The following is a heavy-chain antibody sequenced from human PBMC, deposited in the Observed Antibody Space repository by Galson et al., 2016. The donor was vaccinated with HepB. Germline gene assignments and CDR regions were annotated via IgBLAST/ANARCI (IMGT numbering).Heavy chain of an antibody. CDR3: ARAYQYTLDY. D-gene: IGHD1-1*01. V-gene: IGHV3-7*04. CDR2: INQDGSEK. Sequence: SLRLSCAASGLTFSRFWMPWVRQAPGKGLKWVANINQDGSEKHYLDSVRGRFTISRDNAKNSLYLQMNSLRAEDTAVYSCARAYQYTLDYWGQGTLVTVSS. CDR1: GLTFSRFW. J-gene: IGHJ4*02.